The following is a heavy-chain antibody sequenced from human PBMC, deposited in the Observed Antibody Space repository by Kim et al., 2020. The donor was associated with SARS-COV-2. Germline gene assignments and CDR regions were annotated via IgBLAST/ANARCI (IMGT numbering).Heavy chain of an antibody. Sequence: SGSTNYNPSLKGRVTISVDTAKNQFSLKLSSVTAADTAVYYCARGLENPWGQGTLVTVSS. V-gene: IGHV4-34*01. CDR2: SGST. J-gene: IGHJ5*02. CDR3: ARGLENP.